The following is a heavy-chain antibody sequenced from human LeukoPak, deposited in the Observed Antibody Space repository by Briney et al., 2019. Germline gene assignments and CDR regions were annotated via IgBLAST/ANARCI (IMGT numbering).Heavy chain of an antibody. CDR2: IYYSGST. J-gene: IGHJ4*02. D-gene: IGHD3-22*01. CDR1: GGSISSSSYY. Sequence: PSETLSLTCTVSGGSISSSSYYWGWIRQPPGKGLGWIGSIYYSGSTYYNPSLKSRVTISVDTSKNQFSLKLSSVTAADTAVYYCARDKGDDSSLWGQGTLVTVSS. V-gene: IGHV4-39*07. CDR3: ARDKGDDSSL.